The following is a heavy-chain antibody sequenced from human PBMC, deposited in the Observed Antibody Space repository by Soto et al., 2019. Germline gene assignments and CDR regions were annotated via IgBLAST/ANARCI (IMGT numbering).Heavy chain of an antibody. V-gene: IGHV4-31*03. CDR2: IYYSVST. Sequence: QVQLQESGPGLVKPSQTLSLTCTVSGGSISSGGYYWSWIRQHPGKGLEWIGYIYYSVSTAYNPSRRSRVTITEHTSKTPFSLTLSAVTAADPAVYYCARAVGYFEPWGQGTLVAGSS. J-gene: IGHJ5*02. CDR3: ARAVGYFEP. D-gene: IGHD5-12*01. CDR1: GGSISSGGYY.